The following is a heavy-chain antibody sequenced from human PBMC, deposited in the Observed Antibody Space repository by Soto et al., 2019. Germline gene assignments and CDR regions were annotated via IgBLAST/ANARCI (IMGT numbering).Heavy chain of an antibody. V-gene: IGHV1-18*01. CDR1: GYTFTTYG. D-gene: IGHD6-25*01. Sequence: QVQLVQSEGEVKQPGASVKVSCKASGYTFTTYGLCWVRQVPGQGLEWMGYISPASGVTTYAQSLQVRVTMTTDTSTGTVYMELRSRRSDDTAIYYWAREMWTRSGPQNFFAYWGQGALVTVSS. CDR2: ISPASGVT. CDR3: AREMWTRSGPQNFFAY. J-gene: IGHJ4*02.